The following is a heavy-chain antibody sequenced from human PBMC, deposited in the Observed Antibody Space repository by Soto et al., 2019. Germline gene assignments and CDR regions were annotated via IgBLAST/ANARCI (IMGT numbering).Heavy chain of an antibody. J-gene: IGHJ4*02. Sequence: PGESLKISCNGSGYSFTSYWISWVRQMPGKGLEWMGRIDPSDSYTKYSPSFQGHVTISADKSISTAYLQWSSLKASDTAMYYCAVAGPQIDYWGQGTLVTVSS. CDR3: AVAGPQIDY. CDR1: GYSFTSYW. CDR2: IDPSDSYT. D-gene: IGHD6-19*01. V-gene: IGHV5-10-1*01.